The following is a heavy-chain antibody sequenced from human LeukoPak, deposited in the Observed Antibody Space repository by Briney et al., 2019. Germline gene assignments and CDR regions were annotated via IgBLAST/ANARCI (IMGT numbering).Heavy chain of an antibody. D-gene: IGHD3-22*01. Sequence: GGSLRLSCAASGFTFNDYALHWVRQAPGKGLEWVSLISGDGGSTYYADSVKGRFTISRDNSKNSLYLQMNSLRTEDTALYYCAKDTYYESSGWLSHWGPGTLVTVSS. V-gene: IGHV3-43*02. CDR2: ISGDGGST. CDR1: GFTFNDYA. CDR3: AKDTYYESSGWLSH. J-gene: IGHJ1*01.